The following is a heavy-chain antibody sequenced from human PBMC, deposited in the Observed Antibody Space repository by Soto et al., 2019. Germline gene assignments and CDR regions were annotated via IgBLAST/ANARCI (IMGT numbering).Heavy chain of an antibody. CDR3: ARGPLCEAAGTCGWFDP. D-gene: IGHD6-13*01. CDR1: GGSISGYY. V-gene: IGHV4-59*01. CDR2: IYYSGST. J-gene: IGHJ5*02. Sequence: SETLSLTCTVSGGSISGYYWSWIRQPPGKGLEWIGYIYYSGSTNYNPSLKSRVTISVDTSKNQFSLKLSSVTAAATAVYYCARGPLCEAAGTCGWFDPWGQGTLVTVSS.